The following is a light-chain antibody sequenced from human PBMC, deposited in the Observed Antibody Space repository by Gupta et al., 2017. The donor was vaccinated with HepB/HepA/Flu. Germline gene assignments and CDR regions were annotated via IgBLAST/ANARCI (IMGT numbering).Light chain of an antibody. Sequence: HVLTNPPPGPVPPGKTARITCGGDNIGSKSVHWYQQKPGQAPVLVVYDNSDRPSGIPERFSGSNSGNTATLTISRVEAGDEADYYCQVWDSSSDHCVFGSGTKVTVL. J-gene: IGLJ1*01. CDR3: QVWDSSSDHCV. CDR2: DNS. CDR1: NIGSKS. V-gene: IGLV3-21*03.